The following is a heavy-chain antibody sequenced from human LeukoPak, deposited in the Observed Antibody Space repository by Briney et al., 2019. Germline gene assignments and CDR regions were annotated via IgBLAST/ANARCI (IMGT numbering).Heavy chain of an antibody. CDR3: AKGYYYDSSGDNAFDI. D-gene: IGHD3-22*01. V-gene: IGHV3-23*01. J-gene: IGHJ3*02. Sequence: SGGSLRLSCAASGFTFSHYAMSWVRQAPGKGLEWVSGISGSGGSTYYADSVKGRFTISRDNSKNTLYLQMNSLRAEDTAAYYCAKGYYYDSSGDNAFDIWGQGTMVTVSS. CDR2: ISGSGGST. CDR1: GFTFSHYA.